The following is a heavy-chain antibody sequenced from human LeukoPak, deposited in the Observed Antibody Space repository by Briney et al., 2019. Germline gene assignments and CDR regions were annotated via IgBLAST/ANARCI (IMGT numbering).Heavy chain of an antibody. CDR2: IYYSGST. CDR3: ARVDGYNFRNDY. D-gene: IGHD5-24*01. J-gene: IGHJ4*02. V-gene: IGHV4-39*01. CDR1: GGSISSSSYY. Sequence: PSETLSLTCTVSGGSISSSSYYWGWIRQPPGKGLEWIGSIYYSGSTYYNPSLKSRVTISVDTSKNQFSLKLGSVTAADTAVYYCARVDGYNFRNDYWGQGTLVTVSS.